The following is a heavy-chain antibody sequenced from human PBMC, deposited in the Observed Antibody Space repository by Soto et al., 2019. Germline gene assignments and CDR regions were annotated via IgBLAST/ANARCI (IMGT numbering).Heavy chain of an antibody. V-gene: IGHV1-18*01. D-gene: IGHD3-22*01. CDR1: GYTFTRSG. Sequence: ASVKVSCKASGYTFTRSGISWVRQAPGQGLEWMGWISTYNGDTNYAQTFQGRVTMTTDTSTSTVHMEVRSLRSDDTAVYYCARGKDYYDSSGYPTPEDAFDIWGQGTMVTVSS. J-gene: IGHJ3*02. CDR2: ISTYNGDT. CDR3: ARGKDYYDSSGYPTPEDAFDI.